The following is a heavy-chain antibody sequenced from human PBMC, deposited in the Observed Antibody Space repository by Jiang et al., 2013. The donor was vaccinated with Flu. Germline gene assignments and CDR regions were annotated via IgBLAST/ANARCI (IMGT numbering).Heavy chain of an antibody. V-gene: IGHV1-3*01. CDR1: YTFSNYV. J-gene: IGHJ4*02. Sequence: YTFSNYVIQLGAPGPGQRLEWMGWINAGNGNTKYSQRFQGRVTITRDTSASTAYMEVRSLRSEDTAVCYCARGSIVAAGAGLDYWGQGTLVTVSS. D-gene: IGHD6-13*01. CDR3: ARGSIVAAGAGLDY. CDR2: INAGNGNT.